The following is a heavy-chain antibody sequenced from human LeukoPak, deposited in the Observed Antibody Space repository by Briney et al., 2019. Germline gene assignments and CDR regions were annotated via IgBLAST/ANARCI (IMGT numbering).Heavy chain of an antibody. CDR2: MYYSGST. CDR3: ARQYYDHTGYYYFDY. Sequence: SETLSLTCTVSGDAITGSSYYRGWIRQSPGKGLEWIGSMYYSGSTYSNPSLKSRVTMSADTSKNQFSLKLSSVSAADTAVYYCARQYYDHTGYYYFDYWDQGTLVSVSS. J-gene: IGHJ4*02. V-gene: IGHV4-39*01. CDR1: GDAITGSSYY. D-gene: IGHD3-22*01.